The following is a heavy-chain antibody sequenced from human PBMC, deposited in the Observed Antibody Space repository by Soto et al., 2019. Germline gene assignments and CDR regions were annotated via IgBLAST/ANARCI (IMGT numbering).Heavy chain of an antibody. V-gene: IGHV3-7*03. CDR2: IKQDGSEK. CDR1: GFTFSSYW. CDR3: AGDLPYYSYGYVGYYCGMDV. Sequence: GGSLRLSCAASGFTFSSYWMSWVRQAPGKGLEWVANIKQDGSEKYYVDSVKGRFTISRDNAKNSLYLHMNSLRAEDTAVYYCAGDLPYYSYGYVGYYCGMDVWGQGTTVAVSS. D-gene: IGHD5-18*01. J-gene: IGHJ6*02.